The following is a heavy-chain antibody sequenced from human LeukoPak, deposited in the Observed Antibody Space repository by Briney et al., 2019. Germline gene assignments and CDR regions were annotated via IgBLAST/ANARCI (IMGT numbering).Heavy chain of an antibody. Sequence: GGSLRLSCAASGFTFSSYSMNWVRQAPGKGLEWVSSISSSSSYIYYADSVKGRFTISRDNAKNSLYLQMNSLRAEDTAVYYCAREYCSGGTCYSAGYYFDYWGQGTLVTVSS. CDR3: AREYCSGGTCYSAGYYFDY. V-gene: IGHV3-21*01. CDR2: ISSSSSYI. CDR1: GFTFSSYS. D-gene: IGHD2-15*01. J-gene: IGHJ4*02.